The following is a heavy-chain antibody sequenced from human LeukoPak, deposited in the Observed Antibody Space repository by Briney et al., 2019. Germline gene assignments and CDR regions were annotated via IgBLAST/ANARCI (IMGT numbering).Heavy chain of an antibody. CDR3: ARSNRFPAAGLPGYYGMDV. CDR2: INPNSGGT. J-gene: IGHJ6*02. D-gene: IGHD6-13*01. Sequence: ASVTVSCKASGYTFTGYYMHWVRHAPGQGLEWMGWINPNSGGTNYAQKFQGRVTMTRDTSISTAYMELSRLRSDDTAVYYCARSNRFPAAGLPGYYGMDVWGQGTTVTVSS. CDR1: GYTFTGYY. V-gene: IGHV1-2*02.